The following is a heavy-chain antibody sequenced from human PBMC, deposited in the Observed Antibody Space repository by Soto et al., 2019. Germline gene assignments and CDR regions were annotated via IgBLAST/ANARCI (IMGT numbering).Heavy chain of an antibody. CDR3: AKDLRSGDLVYSAFNI. Sequence: QEQLVESGGGVVQPGRSLRLSCAASGFTFSDNGMHWVRQAPGTGLAWVAVIGYDGSNKFYADSVRGRFTISRDNSKHTLLLQMNSLRPEDTAVYYCAKDLRSGDLVYSAFNIWGQGTMVTVSS. D-gene: IGHD3-10*01. J-gene: IGHJ3*02. V-gene: IGHV3-30*18. CDR1: GFTFSDNG. CDR2: IGYDGSNK.